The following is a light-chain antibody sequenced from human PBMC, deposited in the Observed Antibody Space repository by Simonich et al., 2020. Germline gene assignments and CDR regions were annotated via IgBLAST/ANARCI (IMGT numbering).Light chain of an antibody. CDR1: SSDVGTSNL. V-gene: IGLV2-23*03. CDR3: CSYAGSSTFLYV. Sequence: QSALTQPASVSVSPGQSITISCTGTSSDVGTSNLVSWYQKHPGKAPKPMIYEGSKRPSGVSNRFSGSKSGNTASLTISGLQAEDEADYYCCSYAGSSTFLYVFGTGTKVTVL. J-gene: IGLJ1*01. CDR2: EGS.